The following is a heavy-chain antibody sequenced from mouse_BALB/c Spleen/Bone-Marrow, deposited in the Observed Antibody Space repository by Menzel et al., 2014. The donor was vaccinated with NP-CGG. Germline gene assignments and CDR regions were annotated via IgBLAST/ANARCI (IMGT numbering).Heavy chain of an antibody. Sequence: DVHLVESGGGLVKPGGSLKLSCAASGFTFSSYAMSWVRQSPEKRLEWVAEISSGGSYTYYPDTVTGRFTISRDNAKNTLYLEMSSLRPEDTAMYYCARDHYGYYTMDYWGQGTSVTVSS. CDR3: ARDHYGYYTMDY. D-gene: IGHD1-2*01. V-gene: IGHV5-9-4*01. CDR2: ISSGGSYT. CDR1: GFTFSSYA. J-gene: IGHJ4*01.